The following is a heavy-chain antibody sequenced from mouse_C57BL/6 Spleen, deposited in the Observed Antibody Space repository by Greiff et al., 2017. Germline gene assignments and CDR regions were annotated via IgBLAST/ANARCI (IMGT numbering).Heavy chain of an antibody. CDR2: INPSTGGT. J-gene: IGHJ4*01. V-gene: IGHV1-42*01. CDR3: ARGGGKYVGDYAMGD. CDR1: GYSFTGYY. Sequence: VQLQQSGPELVKPGASVKISCKASGYSFTGYYMNWVKQSPEKSLEWIGEINPSTGGTTYNQKFKAKATLTVDKSSSTAYMQLKSLTSEDSAVYYCARGGGKYVGDYAMGDWGQGTSVTVS. D-gene: IGHD2-1*01.